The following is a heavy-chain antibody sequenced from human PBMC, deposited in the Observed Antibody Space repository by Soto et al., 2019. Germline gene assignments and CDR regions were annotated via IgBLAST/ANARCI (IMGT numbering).Heavy chain of an antibody. D-gene: IGHD6-13*01. V-gene: IGHV1-69*06. CDR2: IIPIFGTA. CDR1: GVTFSRYA. Sequence: SVKVSCKACGVTFSRYAISWVRQAPGQGLEWMGGIIPIFGTANYAQKFQGRVTITADKSTSTAYMELSSLRSEDTAVYYCARAKRDSSSWYFDYWGQGTLVTVSS. J-gene: IGHJ4*02. CDR3: ARAKRDSSSWYFDY.